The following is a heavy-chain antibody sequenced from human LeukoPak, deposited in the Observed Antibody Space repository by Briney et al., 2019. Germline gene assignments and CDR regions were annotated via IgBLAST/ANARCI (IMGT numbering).Heavy chain of an antibody. CDR3: TREWGGYCSSTSCHPFDY. D-gene: IGHD2-2*01. V-gene: IGHV3-49*04. CDR1: GFAFGDYA. J-gene: IGHJ4*02. CDR2: IRSKAYGGTT. Sequence: GGSLRLSCTASGFAFGDYAMSWVRQAPGKGLEWVGFIRSKAYGGTTEYAASVKGRFTISRDDSKSIAYLQMNSLKTEDTAVYYCTREWGGYCSSTSCHPFDYWGQGTLVTVSS.